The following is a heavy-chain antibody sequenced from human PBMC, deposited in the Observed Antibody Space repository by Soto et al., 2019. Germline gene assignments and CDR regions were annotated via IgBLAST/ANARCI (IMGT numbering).Heavy chain of an antibody. CDR3: AREDATHNLTSRSWFYYNYGMDV. CDR1: GYTFTSYG. J-gene: IGHJ6*02. CDR2: ISAYNGST. Sequence: VQLVQSGAEVKKPGASVKVSCKASGYTFTSYGISWVRQAPGQGLEWMGWISAYNGSTNYAQKLQARVTRTTDTSTSTAYMELRSRRSDETAVYYCAREDATHNLTSRSWFYYNYGMDVWGQGTTVTVSS. V-gene: IGHV1-18*01. D-gene: IGHD6-13*01.